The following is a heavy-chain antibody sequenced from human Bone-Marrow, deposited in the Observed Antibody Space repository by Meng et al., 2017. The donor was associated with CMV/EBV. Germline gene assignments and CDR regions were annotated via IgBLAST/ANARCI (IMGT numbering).Heavy chain of an antibody. D-gene: IGHD3-16*01. V-gene: IGHV1-69*13. CDR3: ATFHGPLPFDSGAYSPFHY. CDR2: IIPILAKA. Sequence: SVKVSCKASGGTFSSFAISWVRQAPGQGLEWMGGIIPILAKANYAQKFRGRVTITADESTSTAYMELSSLRSEDTAVYFCATFHGPLPFDSGAYSPFHYWGQGTLVTVSS. J-gene: IGHJ4*02. CDR1: GGTFSSFA.